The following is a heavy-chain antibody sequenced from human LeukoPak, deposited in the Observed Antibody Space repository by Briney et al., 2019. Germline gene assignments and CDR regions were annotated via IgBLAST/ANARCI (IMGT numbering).Heavy chain of an antibody. CDR2: ISSSSSYI. V-gene: IGHV3-21*01. CDR3: ARASRYGLNWFDP. D-gene: IGHD3-10*01. J-gene: IGHJ5*02. Sequence: GGSLRLSCAASGFTFSSYSMNWVRQAPGKGLEWVSSISSSSSYIYYADSVKGRFTISRDNAKNSLYLQMNSLRAEDTAVYYCARASRYGLNWFDPWGQGTLVTVSS. CDR1: GFTFSSYS.